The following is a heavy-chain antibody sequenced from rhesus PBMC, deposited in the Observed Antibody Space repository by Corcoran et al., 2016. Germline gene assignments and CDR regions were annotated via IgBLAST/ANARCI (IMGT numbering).Heavy chain of an antibody. CDR1: GYSISSGYG. J-gene: IGHJ2*01. D-gene: IGHD5-42*01. Sequence: QVQLQESGPGLVKPSETLSLTCAVSGYSISSGYGWGWIRQPPGKGLEWIGYIGGISGTPNYHPPLKGRVTISKDTSKNQFSLKLSSVTAADTAVYYCARGSRGGWYFDLWGPGTPITISS. CDR2: IGGISGTP. V-gene: IGHV4-127*01. CDR3: ARGSRGGWYFDL.